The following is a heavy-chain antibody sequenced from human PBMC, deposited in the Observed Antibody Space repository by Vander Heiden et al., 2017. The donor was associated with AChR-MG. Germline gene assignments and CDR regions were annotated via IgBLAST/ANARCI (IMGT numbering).Heavy chain of an antibody. CDR1: GFTFDDYA. CDR2: ISWNSGSI. CDR3: AKANRGYSYGGYYYYYMDV. J-gene: IGHJ6*03. D-gene: IGHD5-18*01. Sequence: EVQLVESGGGLVQPGRSLRLSCAASGFTFDDYAMHWVRQAPGKGLEWVSGISWNSGSIGYADSVKGRFTISRDNAKNSLYLQMNSLRAEDTALYYCAKANRGYSYGGYYYYYMDVWGKGTTVTVSS. V-gene: IGHV3-9*01.